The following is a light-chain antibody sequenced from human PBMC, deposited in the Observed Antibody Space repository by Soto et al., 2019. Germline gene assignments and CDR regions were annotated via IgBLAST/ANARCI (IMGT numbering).Light chain of an antibody. CDR3: QQYDNSPIT. Sequence: IVLTQSPGTLSLSPGERATLSCRASQSISSSFLAWYQQKPGQAPRLLIYGASSRATGIPDRFSGTGSETDFTLTISRLEPEDFAVYYCQQYDNSPITFGQGTKVDIK. V-gene: IGKV3-20*01. J-gene: IGKJ1*01. CDR1: QSISSSF. CDR2: GAS.